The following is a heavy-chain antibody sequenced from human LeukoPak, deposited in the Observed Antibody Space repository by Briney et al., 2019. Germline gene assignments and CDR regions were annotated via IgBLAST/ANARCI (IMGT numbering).Heavy chain of an antibody. CDR2: GSNK. CDR3: AKDQVPYYGSGSYEGVFDY. Sequence: GSNKYYADSVKGRFTISRDNSKNTLYLQMNSLRAEDTAVYYCAKDQVPYYGSGSYEGVFDYWGQGTLVTVSS. V-gene: IGHV3-30*02. J-gene: IGHJ4*02. D-gene: IGHD3-10*01.